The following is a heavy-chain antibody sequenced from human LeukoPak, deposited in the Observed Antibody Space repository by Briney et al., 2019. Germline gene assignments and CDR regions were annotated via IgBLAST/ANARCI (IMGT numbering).Heavy chain of an antibody. D-gene: IGHD2-21*01. J-gene: IGHJ4*02. Sequence: ASVKVSCKASGYTFTSYAITWVRQAPGQGLEWMGWISTYNGNTNYAQKLQGRVTMTTDTSTTTAYMELRSLRSDDTAVYYCARESGRDFADWGQGTLVTVSS. V-gene: IGHV1-18*01. CDR1: GYTFTSYA. CDR2: ISTYNGNT. CDR3: ARESGRDFAD.